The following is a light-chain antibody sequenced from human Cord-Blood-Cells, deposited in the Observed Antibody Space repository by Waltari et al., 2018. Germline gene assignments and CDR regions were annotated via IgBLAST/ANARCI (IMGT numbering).Light chain of an antibody. V-gene: IGKV1-9*01. J-gene: IGKJ5*01. CDR2: AAS. CDR3: QQLNSNPFT. CDR1: QSISSY. Sequence: IQLTQSPSSLSASVGDRVTITCRASQSISSYLDWYQQKPGKAPKLLIYAASTLQSGVPSRFSGSGSGTDFTLTISSLQPEDFATYYCQQLNSNPFTFGQGTRVEIK.